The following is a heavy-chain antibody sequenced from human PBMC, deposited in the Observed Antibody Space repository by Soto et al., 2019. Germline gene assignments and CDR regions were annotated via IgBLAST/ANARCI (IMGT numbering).Heavy chain of an antibody. CDR1: GFTFRSNG. Sequence: GGSLRLSCVASGFTFRSNGMHWVRQAPGKGLEWVAVIWYDGSNMYYADSVKGRFTISRDNSKNTLYLKMNSLRAEDTAVYYCVSWGPDKTSDYWGQGSQVTFSS. J-gene: IGHJ4*02. D-gene: IGHD6-13*01. CDR3: VSWGPDKTSDY. CDR2: IWYDGSNM. V-gene: IGHV3-33*01.